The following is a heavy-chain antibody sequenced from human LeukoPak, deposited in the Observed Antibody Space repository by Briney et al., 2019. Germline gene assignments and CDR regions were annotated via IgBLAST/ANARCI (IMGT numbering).Heavy chain of an antibody. D-gene: IGHD2-15*01. J-gene: IGHJ4*02. CDR1: GDSISSGSYY. CDR2: IYYSGST. V-gene: IGHV4-61*01. CDR3: ARGDIVVVVAAHHFDY. Sequence: KTSETLSLTCTVSGDSISSGSYYWSWIRQPPGKGLEWIGYIYYSGSTNYNPSLKSRVTISVDTSKNQFSLKLSSVTAADTAVYYCARGDIVVVVAAHHFDYWGQGTLVTVSS.